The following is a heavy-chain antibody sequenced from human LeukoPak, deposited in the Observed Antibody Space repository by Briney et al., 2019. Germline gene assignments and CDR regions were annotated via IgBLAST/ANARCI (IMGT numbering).Heavy chain of an antibody. CDR3: ASGWFGDPLLVY. CDR1: GFTFSNYR. V-gene: IGHV3-21*01. CDR2: ISSSTYI. Sequence: PGGSLRLSCAASGFTFSNYRMNWVRQAPGKGLEWVSSISSSTYIYYADSVKSRFTISRDNAKNSLFLQMNSLRAEDTAVYYCASGWFGDPLLVYWGQGTLVTVSS. D-gene: IGHD3-10*01. J-gene: IGHJ4*02.